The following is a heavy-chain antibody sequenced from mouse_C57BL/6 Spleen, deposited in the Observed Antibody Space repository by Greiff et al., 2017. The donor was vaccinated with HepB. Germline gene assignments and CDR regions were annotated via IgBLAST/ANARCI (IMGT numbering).Heavy chain of an antibody. J-gene: IGHJ4*01. CDR3: ARSLITTVVATPTAMDY. D-gene: IGHD1-1*01. CDR2: IHPNSGST. Sequence: QLHHPGADLVKPGASVKLSCKASGYTFTSYWMHWVKQRPGQGLEWIGMIHPNSGSTNYNEKFKSKATLTVDKSSSTAYMQLSSLTSEDSAVYYCARSLITTVVATPTAMDYWGQGTSVTVSS. CDR1: GYTFTSYW. V-gene: IGHV1-64*01.